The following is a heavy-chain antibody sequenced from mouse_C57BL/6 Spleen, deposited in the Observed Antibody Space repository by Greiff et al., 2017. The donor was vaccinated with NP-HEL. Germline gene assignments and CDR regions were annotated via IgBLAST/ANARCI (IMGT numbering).Heavy chain of an antibody. CDR2: IYPGDGDT. V-gene: IGHV1-82*01. Sequence: VQLQESGPELVKPGASVKISCKASGYAFSSSWMNWVKQRPGKGLEWIGRIYPGDGDTNYNGKFKGKATLTADKSSSTAYLQLSSLTSEDSAVYFCARSNSNSWYFDVWGTGTTVTVSS. CDR1: GYAFSSSW. CDR3: ARSNSNSWYFDV. D-gene: IGHD2-5*01. J-gene: IGHJ1*03.